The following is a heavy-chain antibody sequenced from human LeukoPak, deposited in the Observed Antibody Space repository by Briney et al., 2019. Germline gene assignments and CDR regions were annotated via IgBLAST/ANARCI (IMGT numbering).Heavy chain of an antibody. CDR3: AREGLYRVFDY. V-gene: IGHV3-74*01. CDR2: INGDGSST. J-gene: IGHJ4*02. Sequence: PGGSLRLSCVASGFTFRTYWMHWVRQAPGKGLLWVSRINGDGSSTNYADSVKGRFTISRDNAKNSLYLQMNSLRAEDAAVYYCAREGLYRVFDYWGQGTLVTVSS. CDR1: GFTFRTYW. D-gene: IGHD3/OR15-3a*01.